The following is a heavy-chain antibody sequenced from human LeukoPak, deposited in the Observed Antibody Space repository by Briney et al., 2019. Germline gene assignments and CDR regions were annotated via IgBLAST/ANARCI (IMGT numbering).Heavy chain of an antibody. CDR1: GFTFSRYV. V-gene: IGHV3-23*01. J-gene: IGHJ4*02. CDR2: ISGSGGST. D-gene: IGHD3-10*01. Sequence: PGGSLRLSCAASGFTFSRYVMSWGRQAPGKGLEWVSSISGSGGSTYYADSVKGRFSISRDNSKNTVHLQMNSLRAEDTAVYNCAKEHLKGSGIDGDYWGQGTLVTVSS. CDR3: AKEHLKGSGIDGDY.